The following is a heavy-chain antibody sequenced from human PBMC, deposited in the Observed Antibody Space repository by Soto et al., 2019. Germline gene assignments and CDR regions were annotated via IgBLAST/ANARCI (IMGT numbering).Heavy chain of an antibody. CDR2: IKQDGSEK. Sequence: GGSLRLSCAASGFTFSSYWMSWVRQAPGKGLEWVANIKQDGSEKYYVDSVKGRFTISRDNAKNSLYLQMNSLRAEDTAVYYCARPSIVVVVAAAPYDYWGQGTLVTVSS. V-gene: IGHV3-7*01. J-gene: IGHJ4*02. CDR3: ARPSIVVVVAAAPYDY. CDR1: GFTFSSYW. D-gene: IGHD2-15*01.